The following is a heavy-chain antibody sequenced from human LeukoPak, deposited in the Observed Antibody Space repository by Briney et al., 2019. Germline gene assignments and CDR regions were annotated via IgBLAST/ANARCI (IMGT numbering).Heavy chain of an antibody. J-gene: IGHJ4*02. CDR3: ARVWYGGNSGSPFGY. V-gene: IGHV1-2*02. D-gene: IGHD4-23*01. CDR2: INPNRGGT. CDR1: GYTFTGYY. Sequence: ASVKVSCKASGYTFTGYYMHCVRPAPGQRLEWMVWINPNRGGTNYAQKFQGRVTMTRDTSCSTAYMELSRLRSDDTAVYYCARVWYGGNSGSPFGYWGQGTLVTVSS.